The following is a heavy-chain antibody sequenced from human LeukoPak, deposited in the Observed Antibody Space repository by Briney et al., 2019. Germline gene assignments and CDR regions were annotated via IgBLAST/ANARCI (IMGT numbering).Heavy chain of an antibody. V-gene: IGHV4-59*11. CDR2: FYYSWST. D-gene: IGHD3-22*01. CDR3: ARNYYYDSSGYYYPSYFHH. J-gene: IGHJ1*01. CDR1: GGSLSSHL. Sequence: SETLSLTRTVPGGSLSSHLCRWIRQRPGKGLEWVGYFYYSWSTKYIPSLKSRVTISVDTSKNHFSLKLSSVTAADTAVYYCARNYYYDSSGYYYPSYFHHWGQGTLVTVSS.